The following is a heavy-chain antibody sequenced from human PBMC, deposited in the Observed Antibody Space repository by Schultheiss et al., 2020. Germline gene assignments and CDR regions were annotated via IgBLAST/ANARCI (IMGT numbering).Heavy chain of an antibody. V-gene: IGHV3-9*01. D-gene: IGHD5-18*01. J-gene: IGHJ4*02. CDR3: AKVPGYSYGETYFDY. Sequence: GGSLRLSCAASGFTFSNAWMSWVRQAPGKGLEWVSGISWNSGSIGYADSVKGRFTISRDNAKNSLYLQMNSLRAEDTALYYCAKVPGYSYGETYFDYWGQGTLVTVFS. CDR1: GFTFSNAW. CDR2: ISWNSGSI.